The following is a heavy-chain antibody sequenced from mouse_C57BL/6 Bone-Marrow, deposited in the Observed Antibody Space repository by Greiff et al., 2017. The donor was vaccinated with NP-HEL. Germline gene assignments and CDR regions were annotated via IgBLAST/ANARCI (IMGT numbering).Heavy chain of an antibody. CDR1: GFTFSSYG. D-gene: IGHD1-1*01. CDR2: ISSGGSYT. CDR3: ARHHYGSRDY. Sequence: EVKVVESGGDLVKPGGSLKLSCAASGFTFSSYGMSWVRQTPDKRLEWVATISSGGSYTYYPDSVKGRFTISRDNAKNTLYLQMSSLKSEDTAMYYCARHHYGSRDYWGQGTTLTVSS. J-gene: IGHJ2*01. V-gene: IGHV5-6*01.